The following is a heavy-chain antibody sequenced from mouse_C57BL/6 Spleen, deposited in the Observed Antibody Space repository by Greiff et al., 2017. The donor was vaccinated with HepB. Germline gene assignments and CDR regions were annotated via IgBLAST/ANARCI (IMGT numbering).Heavy chain of an antibody. CDR1: GYTFTSYW. Sequence: QVQLQQSGAELVKPGASVKLSCKASGYTFTSYWMQWVKQRPGQGLEWIGEIDPSDSYTNYNQKFKGKATLTVDTSSSTAYMQLSSLTSEDSAVYYCARHVGYWGQGTTLTVSS. CDR2: IDPSDSYT. CDR3: ARHVGY. J-gene: IGHJ2*01. V-gene: IGHV1-50*01.